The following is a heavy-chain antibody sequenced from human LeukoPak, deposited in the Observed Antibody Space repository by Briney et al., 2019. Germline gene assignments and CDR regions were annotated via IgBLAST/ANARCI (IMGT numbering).Heavy chain of an antibody. Sequence: GGSLRLSCAASGFSFSNYWMHWVRQAPGKGLVWVTRMNSDGSATYYADSVQGRFTISRDNAKNTLYLQMNSLRAEDTAMYFCAKGPNYFDSWGQGTQVTVSS. CDR1: GFSFSNYW. CDR3: AKGPNYFDS. CDR2: MNSDGSAT. V-gene: IGHV3-74*01. J-gene: IGHJ4*02.